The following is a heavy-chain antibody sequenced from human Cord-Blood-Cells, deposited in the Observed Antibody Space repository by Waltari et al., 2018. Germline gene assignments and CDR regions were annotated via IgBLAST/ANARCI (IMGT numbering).Heavy chain of an antibody. V-gene: IGHV3-11*01. CDR2: ISSSGSTI. Sequence: QVQLVESGGGLVKPGGSLRLSCSASGFTFRSSYMSWIRQAPGKGLEWVSYISSSGSTIYYADSVKGRFTISRDNAKNSLYLQMNSLRAEDTAVYYCARDKAITGYFDLWGRGTLVTVSS. CDR3: ARDKAITGYFDL. D-gene: IGHD3-10*01. CDR1: GFTFRSSY. J-gene: IGHJ2*01.